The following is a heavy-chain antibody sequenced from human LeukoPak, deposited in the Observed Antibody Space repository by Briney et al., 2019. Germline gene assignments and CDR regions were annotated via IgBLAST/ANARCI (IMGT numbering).Heavy chain of an antibody. CDR3: ARGYSSSRYYFDY. Sequence: SVKVSFKASGGTFNSYIITWLRQAPGPGLEWMGEIIPIFGTPDYAQNFQDRVTITADESTSTAYMELSSLKSEDTAIYYCARGYSSSRYYFDYWGQGTLVTVSS. V-gene: IGHV1-69*13. CDR2: IIPIFGTP. J-gene: IGHJ4*02. D-gene: IGHD6-13*01. CDR1: GGTFNSYI.